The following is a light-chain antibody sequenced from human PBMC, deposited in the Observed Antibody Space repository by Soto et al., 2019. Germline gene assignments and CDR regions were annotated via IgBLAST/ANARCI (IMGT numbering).Light chain of an antibody. CDR1: SSDIGGFYY. V-gene: IGLV2-14*01. Sequence: QSALAQPASVSGSPGQSITISCTGTSSDIGGFYYVSWYQHHPGKDPKLMIYQVSNRPSGVSNRCSGSKSGNTASLTISGLQAADEADYFCSSYSSSSTFYVLGDGTKVT. J-gene: IGLJ1*01. CDR3: SSYSSSSTFYV. CDR2: QVS.